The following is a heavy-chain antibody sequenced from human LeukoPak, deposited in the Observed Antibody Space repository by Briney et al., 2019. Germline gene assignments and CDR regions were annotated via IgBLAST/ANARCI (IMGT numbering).Heavy chain of an antibody. J-gene: IGHJ4*02. D-gene: IGHD5-18*01. CDR1: GGSISSGGYF. Sequence: SQTLSLTCTVSGGSISSGGYFWSWIRQQPGKGLEWIGYIYYSGYTSYNPSLKSRVTISVDTSKNHFSLKLSSVTAADTAVYYCARSWDTAMVPFDYWGRGTLVTVSS. V-gene: IGHV4-31*03. CDR3: ARSWDTAMVPFDY. CDR2: IYYSGYT.